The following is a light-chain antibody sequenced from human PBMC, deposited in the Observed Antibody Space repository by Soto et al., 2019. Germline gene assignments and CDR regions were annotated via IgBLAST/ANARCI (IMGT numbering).Light chain of an antibody. J-gene: IGLJ2*01. CDR1: SSDVGGYDS. CDR2: DVT. Sequence: QSALTQPASVSGSPGQSITISCTGSSSDVGGYDSVSWYQQHPGKVPKLMIYDVTNRPSGVSNRFSGSKSGNTASLTISGLQAEDEADYYCTSWTTSTTMIFGGGTKVTVL. V-gene: IGLV2-14*01. CDR3: TSWTTSTTMI.